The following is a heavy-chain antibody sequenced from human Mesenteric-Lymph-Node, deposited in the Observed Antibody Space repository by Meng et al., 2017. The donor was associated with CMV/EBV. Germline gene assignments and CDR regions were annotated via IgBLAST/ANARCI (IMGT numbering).Heavy chain of an antibody. CDR3: ARDHDYLNYFDY. CDR2: ISYDGSNK. Sequence: GESLKISCAASGFTFSSYGMHWVRQAPGKGLEWAAVISYDGSNKYYADSVKGRFTIARDDSKNTLFLQMNSLRGEDTAVYYCARDHDYLNYFDYWGQGTLVTVSS. D-gene: IGHD3-16*01. V-gene: IGHV3-30*12. J-gene: IGHJ4*02. CDR1: GFTFSSYG.